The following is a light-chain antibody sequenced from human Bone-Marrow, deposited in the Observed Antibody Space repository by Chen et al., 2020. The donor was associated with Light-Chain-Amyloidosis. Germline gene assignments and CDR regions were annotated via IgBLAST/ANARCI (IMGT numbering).Light chain of an antibody. CDR3: QSADSSGTYEVI. CDR2: RDT. CDR1: DLPTKY. Sequence: SYALTQPPSVSVSPGQTARITCSGDDLPTKYAYWYQQKPGQAPVLVIHRDTERPSGISERFSGSSTGTTATLTNSGVQAEDEADYHCQSADSSGTYEVIFGGGTKLTVL. V-gene: IGLV3-25*03. J-gene: IGLJ2*01.